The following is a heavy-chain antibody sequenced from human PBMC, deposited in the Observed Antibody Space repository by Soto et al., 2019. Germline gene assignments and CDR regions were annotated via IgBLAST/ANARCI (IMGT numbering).Heavy chain of an antibody. V-gene: IGHV3-23*01. D-gene: IGHD3-10*01. J-gene: IGHJ5*02. Sequence: EVQLLESGGGLVQPGGSLSPSCAASGFTFSSYAMGWVRKLPGKGREWVSAISGSGGSTYYADSVKGRFTISRDNSKNTLYLQMNSLRAEDTAVYYCAKSNRYYYGSGNIDPWGQGTLVTVSS. CDR1: GFTFSSYA. CDR2: ISGSGGST. CDR3: AKSNRYYYGSGNIDP.